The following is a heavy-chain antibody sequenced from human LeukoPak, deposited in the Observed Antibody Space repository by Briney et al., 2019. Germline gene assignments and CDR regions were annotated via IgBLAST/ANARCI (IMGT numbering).Heavy chain of an antibody. CDR1: GYSFISYW. CDR2: IYPGDSET. D-gene: IGHD5-12*01. V-gene: IGHV5-51*01. CDR3: ARGRGYSGYDSDY. J-gene: IGHJ4*02. Sequence: GESLKISCKGSGYSFISYWIGWVRQMPGKGLEWMGIIYPGDSETRYSPSLQGQVAIAADKSISTAYLQWSSLKASDTAMYYCARGRGYSGYDSDYWGQGTLVTVSS.